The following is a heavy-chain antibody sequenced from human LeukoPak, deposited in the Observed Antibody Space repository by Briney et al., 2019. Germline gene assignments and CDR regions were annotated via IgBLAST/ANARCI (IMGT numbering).Heavy chain of an antibody. V-gene: IGHV4-59*01. CDR1: GGSISSYY. CDR2: IYYSGST. D-gene: IGHD3-16*01. Sequence: ASETLSLTCTVSGGSISSYYWSWIRQPPGKGLEWIGYIYYSGSTNYNPSLKSRVTISVDTSKNQFSLKLSSVTAADTAVYYCARFSRLTFDPWGQGTLVTVSS. CDR3: ARFSRLTFDP. J-gene: IGHJ5*02.